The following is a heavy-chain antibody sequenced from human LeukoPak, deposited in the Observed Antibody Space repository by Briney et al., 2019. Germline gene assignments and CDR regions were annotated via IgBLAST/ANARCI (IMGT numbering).Heavy chain of an antibody. V-gene: IGHV3-53*01. D-gene: IGHD5-24*01. Sequence: PGGSLGLSCASSGLDVSSTYMSWIRQAPGKGLEWVSTAFVGGDTYYAASVKGRFTLSKDSSRNTMFLQMHGLRPEDTAVYYCARDQLDHWGQGTLVAVSP. CDR3: ARDQLDH. J-gene: IGHJ4*02. CDR1: GLDVSSTY. CDR2: AFVGGDT.